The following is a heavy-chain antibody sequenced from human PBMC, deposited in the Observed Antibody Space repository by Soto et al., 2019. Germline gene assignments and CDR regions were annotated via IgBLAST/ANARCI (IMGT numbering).Heavy chain of an antibody. D-gene: IGHD2-2*01. CDR2: ISYDGSNK. V-gene: IGHV3-30-3*01. CDR3: ARDPGVVVVLVTVGDYFDF. CDR1: GFTFSSYA. Sequence: PGGSLRLSCAASGFTFSSYAMHWVRQAPGKGLEWVAVISYDGSNKYYADSVKGRFTISRDNSKNTLYLQMNSLRPEDTAVYYCARDPGVVVVLVTVGDYFDFWGQGTLVTVSS. J-gene: IGHJ4*02.